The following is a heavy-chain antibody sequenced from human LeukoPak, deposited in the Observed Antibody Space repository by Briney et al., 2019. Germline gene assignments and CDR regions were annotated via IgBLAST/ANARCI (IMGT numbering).Heavy chain of an antibody. D-gene: IGHD2-21*01. CDR3: AKDSSYMVVRGMDV. V-gene: IGHV3-23*01. Sequence: PGGSLRLSCAGSGFTFSSYAMSWVRQAPGKGLEWVSTISGSGVSTYYADSVKGRFTISRENSKNTLYLQMNSLRAEDTAVYYCAKDSSYMVVRGMDVWGQGTTVTVSS. CDR2: ISGSGVST. CDR1: GFTFSSYA. J-gene: IGHJ6*02.